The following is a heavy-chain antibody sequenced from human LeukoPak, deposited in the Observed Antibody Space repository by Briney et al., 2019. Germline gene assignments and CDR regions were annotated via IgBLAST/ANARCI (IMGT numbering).Heavy chain of an antibody. Sequence: PGGSLRLSCAASGFTFSSYSMNWVRQAPGKGLEWVSSISSSSSYIYYADSVKGRFTISRGNAKNSLYLQMNSLGAEDTAVYYCARCPIRGGDCYSGWFDPWGQGTLVTVSS. CDR2: ISSSSSYI. CDR3: ARCPIRGGDCYSGWFDP. V-gene: IGHV3-21*01. D-gene: IGHD2-21*01. CDR1: GFTFSSYS. J-gene: IGHJ5*02.